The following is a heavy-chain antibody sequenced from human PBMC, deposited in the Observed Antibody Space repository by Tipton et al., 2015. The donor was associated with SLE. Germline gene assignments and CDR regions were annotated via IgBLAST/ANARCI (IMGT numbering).Heavy chain of an antibody. CDR1: GGTFSNFA. V-gene: IGHV1-69*01. J-gene: IGHJ2*01. Sequence: QLVQSGAEVKKPGSSVKVSXKASGGTFSNFAISWVXQAPGQGLEWXGEIXPIFGTPNSAQKFQGRVTITADEVTSTAYMELSSLRPEDTAVYYCARRRWLQLDWYFDLWGRGILVTXSS. CDR3: ARRRWLQLDWYFDL. D-gene: IGHD5-24*01. CDR2: IXPIFGTP.